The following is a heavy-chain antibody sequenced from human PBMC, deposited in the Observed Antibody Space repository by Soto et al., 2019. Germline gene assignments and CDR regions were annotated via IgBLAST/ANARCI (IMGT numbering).Heavy chain of an antibody. Sequence: EVQLVESGGGLVQPGRSLRLSCAASGFTFDDYAMHWVRQAPGKGLEWVSGISWNSGSIGYADSVKGRFTISRDNAKNSLYLQMNSLRAEDTALYYCAKDINSYGLYYYYYGMDVWGQGTTVTVSS. CDR1: GFTFDDYA. D-gene: IGHD5-18*01. J-gene: IGHJ6*02. CDR3: AKDINSYGLYYYYYGMDV. CDR2: ISWNSGSI. V-gene: IGHV3-9*01.